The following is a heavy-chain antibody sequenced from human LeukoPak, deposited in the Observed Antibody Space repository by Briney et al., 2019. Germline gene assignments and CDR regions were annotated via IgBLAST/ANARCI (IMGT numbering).Heavy chain of an antibody. CDR2: IRSKPYGGTT. CDR1: GFTFADYA. Sequence: GRSLRLSCTVSGFTFADYAMSWVRQAPGKGLEWVGFIRSKPYGGTTEYAASVKGRFTISRDDSKSIAYLQMNSLKAEDTAIYYCTREEDYYYYMDVWGKGITVTVSS. CDR3: TREEDYYYYMDV. V-gene: IGHV3-49*04. J-gene: IGHJ6*03.